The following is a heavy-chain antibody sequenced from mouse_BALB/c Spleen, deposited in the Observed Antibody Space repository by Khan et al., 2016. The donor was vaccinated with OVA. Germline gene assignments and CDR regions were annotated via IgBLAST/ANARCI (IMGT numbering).Heavy chain of an antibody. V-gene: IGHV14-3*02. Sequence: EVQLQQSGAELVKSGATVKLSCTASGLNIKDTYMHWLKQWHEQGLEWIGRIDPPNGNTKFDPTFQGQATIPAETSSTPAYLRLSSLTSEDTAVYDGARMARKWGQGTTLTVSS. CDR1: GLNIKDTY. CDR2: IDPPNGNT. J-gene: IGHJ2*01. CDR3: ARMARK.